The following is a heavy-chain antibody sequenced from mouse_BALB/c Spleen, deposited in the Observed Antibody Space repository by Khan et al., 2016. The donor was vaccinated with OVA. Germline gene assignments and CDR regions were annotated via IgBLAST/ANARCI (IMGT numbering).Heavy chain of an antibody. J-gene: IGHJ4*01. D-gene: IGHD2-10*01. CDR3: ARQPYYHYYALDY. Sequence: VQLQESGPGLVAPSQSLSITCTISGFSLTSYGIHWVRQPPGKGLEWLVVIWSDGSTIYNSTLKSRLSITKDNSRSQVFLKMNSVQTDDTAMYYSARQPYYHYYALDYWGQGTSVTVSS. CDR2: IWSDGST. CDR1: GFSLTSYG. V-gene: IGHV2-6-1*01.